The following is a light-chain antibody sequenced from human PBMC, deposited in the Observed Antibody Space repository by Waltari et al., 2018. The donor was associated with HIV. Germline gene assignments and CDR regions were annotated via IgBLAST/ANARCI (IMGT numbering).Light chain of an antibody. CDR2: EVS. Sequence: MMTQTPLSLSVTPGQPASISCRSSRSPTYTDGETHLYWLLQRPGQPPHLLIYEVSKRCSGVPERFSGSGSGTDFTLHIRRVEAEDVGVYYCMQTVELPYTFGQGTKLEIK. V-gene: IGKV2D-29*01. CDR3: MQTVELPYT. J-gene: IGKJ2*01. CDR1: RSPTYTDGETH.